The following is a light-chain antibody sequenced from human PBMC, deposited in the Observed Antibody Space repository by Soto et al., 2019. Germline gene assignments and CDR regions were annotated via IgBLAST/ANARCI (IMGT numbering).Light chain of an antibody. CDR2: GTS. V-gene: IGKV3-20*01. J-gene: IGKJ1*01. CDR3: QQYSSLWT. Sequence: DIVLTQSPATLSLSPGERATLSCRASQSVSNNYLAWYQQKPGQAPRLLIYGTSNRATGIPDRFSGSGSGTEFTLSISRLEPEDFAVYYCQQYSSLWTFGQGTKVDIK. CDR1: QSVSNNY.